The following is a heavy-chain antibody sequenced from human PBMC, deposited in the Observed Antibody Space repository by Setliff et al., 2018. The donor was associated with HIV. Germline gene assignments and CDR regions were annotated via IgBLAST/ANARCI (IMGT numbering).Heavy chain of an antibody. D-gene: IGHD2-21*01. CDR2: INLYKDDT. CDR3: ARYALCSDDCSDEGADI. CDR1: GYTFPSYA. J-gene: IGHJ4*02. Sequence: ASVKVSCKASGYTFPSYAITWVRQAPGQGLEWMGSINLYKDDTHYAQKFQDRVAMTADTSTNTVYMELRSLRSDDTAVYYCARYALCSDDCSDEGADIWGQGTLVTVSS. V-gene: IGHV1-18*01.